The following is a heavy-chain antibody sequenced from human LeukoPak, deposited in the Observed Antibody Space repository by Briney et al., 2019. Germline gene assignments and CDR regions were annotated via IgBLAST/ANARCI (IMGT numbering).Heavy chain of an antibody. CDR1: GYTFTGYY. D-gene: IGHD6-13*01. Sequence: ASVKVSCKASGYTFTGYYMHWVRQAPGQGLEGLGWINPNSGNTGYAQKFQGRVTITRNTSISTAYVELSSLRSEDTAVYYCARGRAAAGSKGYYFDYWGQGTLVTVSS. V-gene: IGHV1-8*03. CDR2: INPNSGNT. J-gene: IGHJ4*02. CDR3: ARGRAAAGSKGYYFDY.